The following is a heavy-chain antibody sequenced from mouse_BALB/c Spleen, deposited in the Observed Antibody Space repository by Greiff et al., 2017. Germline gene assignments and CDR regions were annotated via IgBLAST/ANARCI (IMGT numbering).Heavy chain of an antibody. CDR1: GFSLTSYG. Sequence: QVQLKESGPGLVAPSQSLSITCTVSGFSLTSYGVHWVRQPPGKGLEWLGVIWAGGSTNYNSALMSRLSISKDNSKSQVFLKMNSLQTDDTAMYYCARVNWDWFAYWGQGTLVTVSA. D-gene: IGHD4-1*01. CDR3: ARVNWDWFAY. J-gene: IGHJ3*01. V-gene: IGHV2-9*02. CDR2: IWAGGST.